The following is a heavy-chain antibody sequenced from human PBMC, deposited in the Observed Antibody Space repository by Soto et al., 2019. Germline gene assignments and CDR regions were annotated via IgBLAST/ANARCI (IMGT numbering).Heavy chain of an antibody. J-gene: IGHJ4*02. CDR2: INNSGST. CDR1: GGSVSGGSHY. Sequence: PSETLSLTCTVSGGSVSGGSHYWSWIRQPPGKGLEWIGYINNSGSTNYNPSLKSRVIISVDTSKNQFSLKLSSVTAADTAVYYCAGRWELPSYWGQGTLVTVSS. CDR3: AGRWELPSY. D-gene: IGHD1-26*01. V-gene: IGHV4-61*01.